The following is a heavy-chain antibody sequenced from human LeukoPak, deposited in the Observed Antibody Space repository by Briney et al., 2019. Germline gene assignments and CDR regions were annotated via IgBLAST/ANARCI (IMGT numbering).Heavy chain of an antibody. CDR2: IYYSGST. CDR1: GGSISSSDW. D-gene: IGHD1-26*01. J-gene: IGHJ4*02. V-gene: IGHV4-4*02. Sequence: TSETLSLTCAVSGGSISSSDWWSWVRQTPGKGLEWLGQIYYSGSTNYNPSLRSRVTISVDKSKNQFSLKLSSVTAADTAVYYCARVSGSYFDYWGQGTLVTVSS. CDR3: ARVSGSYFDY.